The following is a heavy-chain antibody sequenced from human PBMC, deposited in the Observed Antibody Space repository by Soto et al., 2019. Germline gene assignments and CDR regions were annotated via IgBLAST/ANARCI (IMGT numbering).Heavy chain of an antibody. V-gene: IGHV4-31*03. CDR2: MYDSGST. J-gene: IGHJ2*01. CDR1: DGSISSGAYF. CDR3: AREGPRYGYFDL. Sequence: SETLSLTCSVSDGSISSGAYFWSWIRQHPGKGLEWIGYMYDSGSTFYNPSLKSRVNISVDASMDQLSLKLSFVTAADTAVYYCAREGPRYGYFDLWGRGTLVTVSS.